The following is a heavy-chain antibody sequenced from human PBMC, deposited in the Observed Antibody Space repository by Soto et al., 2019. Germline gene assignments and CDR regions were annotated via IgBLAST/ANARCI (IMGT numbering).Heavy chain of an antibody. D-gene: IGHD6-19*01. CDR2: IYNGVIT. Sequence: QVLMQESGPGLVKPSETLSLTCTVSGASVSSGNHYWSWIRQPPGKRLEWIGFIYNGVITNYSPSLKSRVSISADTSRNQCSLKVSSVTAADTAAYYCARGWDANSWGQGALVTVSS. J-gene: IGHJ4*02. CDR1: GASVSSGNHY. CDR3: ARGWDANS. V-gene: IGHV4-61*01.